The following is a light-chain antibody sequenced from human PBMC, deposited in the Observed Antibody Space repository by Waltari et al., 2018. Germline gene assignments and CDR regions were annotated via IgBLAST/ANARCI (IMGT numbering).Light chain of an antibody. CDR1: QSLLYKSNQKDY. CDR2: WAS. V-gene: IGKV4-1*01. CDR3: QQYYSDPFT. Sequence: DIVMTQSPDSLAVSLGERATIHCKSNQSLLYKSNQKDYLAWYQKKPGQPPNLLIYWASTRESGVPDRGSGSGSGTDFTLTINNLQPEDVATYYCQQYYSDPFTFGPGTMVDIK. J-gene: IGKJ3*01.